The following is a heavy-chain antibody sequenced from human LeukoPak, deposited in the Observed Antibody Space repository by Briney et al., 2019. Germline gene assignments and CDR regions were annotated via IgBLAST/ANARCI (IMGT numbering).Heavy chain of an antibody. CDR2: ISGSGGST. CDR3: AKNFYGDSYNWFDP. J-gene: IGHJ5*02. D-gene: IGHD4-17*01. V-gene: IGHV3-23*01. Sequence: GRSLRLSCAASGFTFSSYVMSWVRQAPGKGLEWVSAISGSGGSTYYADSVKGRFTISRDNSKNTLYLQMNSLRAEDTAVYYCAKNFYGDSYNWFDPWGQGTLVTVSS. CDR1: GFTFSSYV.